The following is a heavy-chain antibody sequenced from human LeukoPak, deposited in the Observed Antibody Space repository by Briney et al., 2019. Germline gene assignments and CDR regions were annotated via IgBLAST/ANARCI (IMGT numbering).Heavy chain of an antibody. CDR3: ARDPSSGWYSHFDY. CDR2: IYYSGST. Sequence: SETVSLTCTVSGGSISSYYWSWIRQPPGKGLEWIGYIYYSGSTNYNPSLKSRVTISVDTSKNQFSLKLSSVTAADTAVYYCARDPSSGWYSHFDYWGQGTLVTVSS. J-gene: IGHJ4*02. V-gene: IGHV4-59*01. CDR1: GGSISSYY. D-gene: IGHD6-19*01.